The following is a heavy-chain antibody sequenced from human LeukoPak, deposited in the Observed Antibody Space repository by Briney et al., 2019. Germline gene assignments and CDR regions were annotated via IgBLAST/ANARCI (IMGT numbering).Heavy chain of an antibody. D-gene: IGHD6-13*01. Sequence: GASVKVSCKASGYTFTSYDINWVRQATGQGLEWMGWMNPNSGNTGCAQKFQGRVTMTRNTSISTAYMELSSLRSEDTAVYYCARSIAAAGNPCGQGTLVTVSS. CDR1: GYTFTSYD. V-gene: IGHV1-8*01. CDR3: ARSIAAAGNP. J-gene: IGHJ5*02. CDR2: MNPNSGNT.